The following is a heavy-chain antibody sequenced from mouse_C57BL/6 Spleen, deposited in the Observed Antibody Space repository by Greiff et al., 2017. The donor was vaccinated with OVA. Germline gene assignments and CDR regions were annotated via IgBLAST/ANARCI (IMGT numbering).Heavy chain of an antibody. Sequence: EVKLVESEGGLVQPGRSMKLSCTASGFTFSDYYMAWVRQVPEKGLEWVANINYDGSSTYYLDSLKSRFIISRDNAKNILYLQMSSLKSEDTATYYCARANYYGSSYLDYWGQGTTLTVSS. CDR1: GFTFSDYY. CDR2: INYDGSST. CDR3: ARANYYGSSYLDY. J-gene: IGHJ2*01. D-gene: IGHD1-1*01. V-gene: IGHV5-16*01.